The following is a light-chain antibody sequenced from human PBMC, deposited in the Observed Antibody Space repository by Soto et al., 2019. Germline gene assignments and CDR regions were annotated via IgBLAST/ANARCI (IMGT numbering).Light chain of an antibody. CDR2: AAS. V-gene: IGKV1-9*01. Sequence: DIQLTQSPSFLSASVGDRVTITCRASQGISSYLAWYQQKPGKAPKLLIYAASTLQSGVPSRFSGSGSGTEFTLTISSLQPEDFATYYCQQLNSYPLFGGETKVEIK. J-gene: IGKJ4*01. CDR3: QQLNSYPL. CDR1: QGISSY.